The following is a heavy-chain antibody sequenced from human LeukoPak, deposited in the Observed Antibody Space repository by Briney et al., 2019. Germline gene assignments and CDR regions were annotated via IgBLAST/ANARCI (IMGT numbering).Heavy chain of an antibody. Sequence: SVKVSCKASGGTFSSYTISWVRQAPGQGLEWMGRIIPILGIANYAQKFQGRVTITADKSTSAAYMELSSLRSEDTAVYYCASTNSSSWYLKYYFDYWGQGTLVTVSS. J-gene: IGHJ4*02. CDR3: ASTNSSSWYLKYYFDY. CDR1: GGTFSSYT. D-gene: IGHD6-13*01. CDR2: IIPILGIA. V-gene: IGHV1-69*02.